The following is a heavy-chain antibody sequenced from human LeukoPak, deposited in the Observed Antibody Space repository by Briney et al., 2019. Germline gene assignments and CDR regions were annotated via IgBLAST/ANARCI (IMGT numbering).Heavy chain of an antibody. CDR1: GFTFSSYA. Sequence: PGGSLRLSCAASGFTFSSYAMSWVRQAPGEGLEWVSVLSGCGGIRYYADSVKGRFTISRDNSKNTLYLQMNSLRAEDTAVYYCAKRIAAAGIGYYFDYWGQGTLVTVSS. CDR2: LSGCGGIR. D-gene: IGHD6-13*01. J-gene: IGHJ4*02. V-gene: IGHV3-23*01. CDR3: AKRIAAAGIGYYFDY.